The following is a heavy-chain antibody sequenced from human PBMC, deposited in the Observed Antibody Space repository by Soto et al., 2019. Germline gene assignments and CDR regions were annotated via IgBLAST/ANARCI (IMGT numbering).Heavy chain of an antibody. D-gene: IGHD1-26*01. V-gene: IGHV4-59*12. CDR2: IYHSGST. CDR1: GGSISTYY. Sequence: SETLSLTCTVSGGSISTYYWSWVRQPPGKGLEWIGYIYHSGSTNYNPSLESRVTMSVDTSKNQFSLHLNSVTPEDTAVYYCVRLIGNSWLDFWGQGTLVTVSS. J-gene: IGHJ5*01. CDR3: VRLIGNSWLDF.